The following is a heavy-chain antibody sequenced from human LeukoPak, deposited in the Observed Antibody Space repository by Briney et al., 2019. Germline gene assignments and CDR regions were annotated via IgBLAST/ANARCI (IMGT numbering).Heavy chain of an antibody. V-gene: IGHV3-7*01. CDR1: GFTFSNNW. Sequence: GGSLRLSCAASGFTFSNNWMSWVRQAPGKGLECVANIKKDGSEKYYINSVKGRFTISRDNAKNSVYLQMNGLRAEDTALYYCVKDAGTAWGQGTLVTVSS. D-gene: IGHD2-8*02. CDR2: IKKDGSEK. J-gene: IGHJ5*02. CDR3: VKDAGTA.